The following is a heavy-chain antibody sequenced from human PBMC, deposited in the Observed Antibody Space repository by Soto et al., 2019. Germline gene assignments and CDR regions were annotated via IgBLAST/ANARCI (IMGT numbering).Heavy chain of an antibody. Sequence: GGSLRLSCAASGFTFSSYSMNWVRQAPGKGLEWVSSISSSSSYIYYADSVKGRFTISRDNAKNSLYLQMNSLRAEDTAVYYCARMSWRDYDILTGPEVIEFDYWGQGTLVTVSS. J-gene: IGHJ4*02. V-gene: IGHV3-21*01. CDR2: ISSSSSYI. D-gene: IGHD3-9*01. CDR1: GFTFSSYS. CDR3: ARMSWRDYDILTGPEVIEFDY.